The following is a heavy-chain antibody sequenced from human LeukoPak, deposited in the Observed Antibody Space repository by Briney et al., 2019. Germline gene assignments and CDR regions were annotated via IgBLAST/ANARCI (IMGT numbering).Heavy chain of an antibody. CDR2: ISYDGSNK. CDR1: GFTFSSYA. Sequence: GGSLRLSCAASGFTFSSYAMHWVRQAPGKGLEWVAVISYDGSNKYYADSVKGRFTVSRDNSKNTLYLQVNSLRAEDTAVYYCAKAKSYYSNYDYWGQGTLVTVSS. D-gene: IGHD4-11*01. CDR3: AKAKSYYSNYDY. V-gene: IGHV3-30-3*01. J-gene: IGHJ4*02.